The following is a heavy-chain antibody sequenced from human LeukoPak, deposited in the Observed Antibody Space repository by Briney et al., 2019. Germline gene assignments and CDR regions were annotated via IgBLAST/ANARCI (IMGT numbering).Heavy chain of an antibody. D-gene: IGHD2-21*02. Sequence: GGSLRLSCAASGFTVSRNYLSWVRQAPGKGLEWVSVIYSGGRTYHADSVKGRFTISRDNSKNTLYLQMNSLRAEDTAVYYCARDSPYCGGDCYYDYWGQGTLVTVSS. V-gene: IGHV3-53*01. J-gene: IGHJ4*02. CDR2: IYSGGRT. CDR3: ARDSPYCGGDCYYDY. CDR1: GFTVSRNY.